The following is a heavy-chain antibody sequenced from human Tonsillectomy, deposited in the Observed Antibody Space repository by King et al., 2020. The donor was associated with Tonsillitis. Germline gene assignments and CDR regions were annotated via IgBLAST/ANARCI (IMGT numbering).Heavy chain of an antibody. CDR3: AKDRGYSYGTTTFDS. J-gene: IGHJ4*02. D-gene: IGHD5-18*01. V-gene: IGHV3-9*01. CDR1: GFIFDDYV. Sequence: VQLVESGGGLVQPGRSLRLSCTASGFIFDDYVMHWVRQAPGKGLEWVSGISRNSGSIGYADSLKGRFTISRDNAQNSLYLQMNSLRAEDTALYYCAKDRGYSYGTTTFDSWGQGTLVTVSS. CDR2: ISRNSGSI.